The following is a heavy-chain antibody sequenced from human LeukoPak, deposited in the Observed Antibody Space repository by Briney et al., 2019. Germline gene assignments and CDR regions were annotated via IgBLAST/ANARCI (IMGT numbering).Heavy chain of an antibody. V-gene: IGHV1-69*13. CDR1: GYTFTSYA. Sequence: ASVKVSCKASGYTFTSYAISWVRQAPGQGLEWMGGIIPIFGTANFAQKFQGRVTITADESTSTAYMELSSLRSEDTAVYYCARGESSRWSSPVSTTHFYSTMDVWGQGTTVTVSS. CDR2: IIPIFGTA. D-gene: IGHD6-13*01. CDR3: ARGESSRWSSPVSTTHFYSTMDV. J-gene: IGHJ6*02.